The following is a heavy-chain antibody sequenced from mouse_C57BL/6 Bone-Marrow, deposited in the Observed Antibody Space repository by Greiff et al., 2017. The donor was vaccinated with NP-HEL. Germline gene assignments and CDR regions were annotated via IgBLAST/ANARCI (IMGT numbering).Heavy chain of an antibody. D-gene: IGHD1-1*01. CDR2: IDPSDSYT. Sequence: QVQLQQPGAELVKPGASVKLSCKASGYTFTSYWMQWVKQRPGQGLEWIGAIDPSDSYTNYNQKFKGKATLTVDTSSSTAYMQLSSLTSEDSAVYYCARTTVVARLDYWGQGTTLTVSS. CDR3: ARTTVVARLDY. CDR1: GYTFTSYW. J-gene: IGHJ2*01. V-gene: IGHV1-50*01.